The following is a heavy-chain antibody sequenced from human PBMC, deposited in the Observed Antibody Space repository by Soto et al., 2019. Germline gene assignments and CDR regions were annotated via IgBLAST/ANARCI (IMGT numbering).Heavy chain of an antibody. D-gene: IGHD4-17*01. V-gene: IGHV1-3*01. J-gene: IGHJ4*02. Sequence: QVQLVQSGAEVKKPGASVQVSCKASGYTFTSYAMHWVRQAPGQRLEWMGWINAGNGNTKYSQKFQGRVTTTRDTAASTACMEMSSLRYEDTAVYYCARSDGPLGDYWGQGTLVTVSS. CDR1: GYTFTSYA. CDR2: INAGNGNT. CDR3: ARSDGPLGDY.